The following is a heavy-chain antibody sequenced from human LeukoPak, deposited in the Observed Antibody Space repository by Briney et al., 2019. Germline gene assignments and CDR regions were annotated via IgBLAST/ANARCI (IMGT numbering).Heavy chain of an antibody. J-gene: IGHJ4*02. CDR3: ARGGVVAATSLDY. CDR1: GYTFTGYY. CDR2: INPNSGGT. V-gene: IGHV1-2*04. Sequence: ASVTVSCKASGYTFTGYYMHWVRQAPGQGLEWMGWINPNSGGTNYAQKFQGWVTMTRDTSISTAYMELSRLRSDDTAVYYCARGGVVAATSLDYWGQGTLVTVSS. D-gene: IGHD2-15*01.